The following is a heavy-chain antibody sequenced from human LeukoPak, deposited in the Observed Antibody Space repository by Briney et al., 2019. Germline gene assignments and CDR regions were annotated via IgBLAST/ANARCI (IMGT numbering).Heavy chain of an antibody. Sequence: PGGSLRLSCAASGFTFSSYGMHWVRQAPGKGLEWVAVISYDGSNKYYADSVKGRFTISRDNSKNTLYLQMNSLRAEDTAVYYCAKDGWSSDAFDIWGQGTMVTVSS. J-gene: IGHJ3*02. CDR1: GFTFSSYG. D-gene: IGHD2-15*01. CDR2: ISYDGSNK. V-gene: IGHV3-30*18. CDR3: AKDGWSSDAFDI.